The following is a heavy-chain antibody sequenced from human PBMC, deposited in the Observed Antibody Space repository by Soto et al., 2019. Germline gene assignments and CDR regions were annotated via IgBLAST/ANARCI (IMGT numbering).Heavy chain of an antibody. D-gene: IGHD3-10*01. J-gene: IGHJ5*02. CDR3: ARGFWGYYGSGSYSHWFDP. V-gene: IGHV4-39*02. CDR1: GGSISSSSYY. CDR2: IYYSGST. Sequence: SETLSLTCTVSGGSISSSSYYWGWIRQPPGKGLEWIGSIYYSGSTYYNPSLKSRVTISVDTSKNHFSLKLSSVTAADTAVYYFARGFWGYYGSGSYSHWFDPWGQGTLVTVSS.